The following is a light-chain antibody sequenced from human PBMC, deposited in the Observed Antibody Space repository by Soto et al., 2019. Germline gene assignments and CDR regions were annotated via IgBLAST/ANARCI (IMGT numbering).Light chain of an antibody. CDR2: GAS. CDR1: QSVYKNF. CDR3: QQYGSSPPT. Sequence: EIVLTQSTGTLSLSPGERATLSCRASQSVYKNFLAWYQQKPGQAPRLLINGASNRATGIPDRFSGTGSRTDFSLTIDRLEPEDFAVYFCQQYGSSPPTLGGGTKVAIK. V-gene: IGKV3-20*01. J-gene: IGKJ4*01.